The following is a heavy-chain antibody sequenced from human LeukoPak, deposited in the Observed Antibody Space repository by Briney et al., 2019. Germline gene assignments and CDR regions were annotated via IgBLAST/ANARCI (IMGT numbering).Heavy chain of an antibody. CDR1: GFTFSSYS. D-gene: IGHD2-2*01. J-gene: IGHJ6*02. V-gene: IGHV3-48*01. Sequence: PGGSLRLSCAASGFTFSSYSMNWVRQAPGKGLEWVSYISSSSSTIYYADSVKGRFTISRDNSKNTLYLQMNSLRAEDTAVYYCAKVLVDPYGMDVWGQGTTVTVSS. CDR3: AKVLVDPYGMDV. CDR2: ISSSSSTI.